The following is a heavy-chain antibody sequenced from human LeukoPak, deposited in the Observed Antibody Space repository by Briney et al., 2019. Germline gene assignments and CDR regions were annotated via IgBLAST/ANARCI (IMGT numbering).Heavy chain of an antibody. CDR1: GFIFSNYW. CDR3: ARVRDGYKPPKLSSYYYMDV. D-gene: IGHD5-24*01. CDR2: IKQDGSEK. V-gene: IGHV3-7*01. Sequence: PGGSLRLSCAASGFIFSNYWMSWVRQAPGKGLEWVANIKQDGSEKYYVDSVKGRFTISRDNAKNSLYLQMSSLRAEDTAVYYCARVRDGYKPPKLSSYYYMDVWGKGTTVTISS. J-gene: IGHJ6*03.